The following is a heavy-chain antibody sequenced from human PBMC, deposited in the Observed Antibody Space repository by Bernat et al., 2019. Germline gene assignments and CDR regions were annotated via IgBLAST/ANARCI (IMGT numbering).Heavy chain of an antibody. CDR3: AREREGLWFGTFDY. D-gene: IGHD3-10*01. CDR2: IWYDGSNK. CDR1: GFTFSSYG. Sequence: QVQLMESGGGVVQPGRSLRLSCAASGFTFSSYGMHWVRQAPGKGLEWVAVIWYDGSNKYYADSVKGRFTISRDNSKNTLYLQMNSLRAEDTAVYYCAREREGLWFGTFDYWGQGTLVTVSS. J-gene: IGHJ4*02. V-gene: IGHV3-33*01.